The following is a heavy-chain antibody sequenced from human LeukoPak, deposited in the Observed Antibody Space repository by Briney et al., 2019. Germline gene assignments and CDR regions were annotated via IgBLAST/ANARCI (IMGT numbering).Heavy chain of an antibody. CDR2: INHSGST. J-gene: IGHJ4*02. V-gene: IGHV4-34*01. D-gene: IGHD2-8*01. CDR3: ARGTVLGGDYFDY. CDR1: GGSFSGYY. Sequence: ASETLSLTCAVYGGSFSGYYWSWIRQPPEKGLEWIGEINHSGSTNYNPSLKSRVTISVDTSKNQFSLKLSSVTAADTAVYYCARGTVLGGDYFDYWGQGTLVTVSS.